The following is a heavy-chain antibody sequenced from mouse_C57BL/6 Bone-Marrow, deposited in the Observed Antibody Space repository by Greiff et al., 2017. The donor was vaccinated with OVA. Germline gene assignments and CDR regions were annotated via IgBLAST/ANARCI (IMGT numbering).Heavy chain of an antibody. CDR1: GFSLTSYG. Sequence: VKLVESGPGLVAPSQSLSITCTVSGFSLTSYGVHWVRQPPGKGLEWLVVIWSDGSTTYNSALKSRLSISKDNSKSQVFLKMNSLQTDDTAMYYCASPYSNYGGYAMDYWGQGTSVTVSS. CDR2: IWSDGST. D-gene: IGHD2-5*01. V-gene: IGHV2-6*03. J-gene: IGHJ4*01. CDR3: ASPYSNYGGYAMDY.